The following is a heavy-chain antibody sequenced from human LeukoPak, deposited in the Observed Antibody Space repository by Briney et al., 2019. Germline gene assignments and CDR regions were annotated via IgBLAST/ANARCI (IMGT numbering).Heavy chain of an antibody. J-gene: IGHJ6*03. V-gene: IGHV4-59*01. CDR2: IYYSGST. CDR1: GGSISSYY. Sequence: SETLSLTCTVSGGSISSYYWSWIRQPPGKGLEWIGYIYYSGSTNYNPSLKSRVTISVDTSKNQFSLKLSSVTAADTAVYYCAKSAGGYYYYYMDVWGIGTTVTVSS. CDR3: AKSAGGYYYYYMDV. D-gene: IGHD3-10*01.